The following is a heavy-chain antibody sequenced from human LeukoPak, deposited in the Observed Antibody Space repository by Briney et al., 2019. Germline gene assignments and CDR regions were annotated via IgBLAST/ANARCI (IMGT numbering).Heavy chain of an antibody. CDR2: IKSKTDGGTT. CDR1: GFTFSNAW. Sequence: GGSLRLSCAASGFTFSNAWMSWVRQAPGKGLEWVGRIKSKTDGGTTDYAAPVKGRFTISRDDSKNTLYLQMNSLKTEHTAVYYCTTAYYDFWSGYYRPSDYWGQGTLVTVSS. J-gene: IGHJ4*02. V-gene: IGHV3-15*01. CDR3: TTAYYDFWSGYYRPSDY. D-gene: IGHD3-3*01.